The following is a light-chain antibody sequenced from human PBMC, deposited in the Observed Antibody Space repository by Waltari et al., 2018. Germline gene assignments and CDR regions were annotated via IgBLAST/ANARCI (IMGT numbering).Light chain of an antibody. CDR1: SSDIGSYVY. CDR3: SSFTGSGVL. J-gene: IGLJ2*01. Sequence: QSALTQPASVSGSPGQSITISCTGTSSDIGSYVYASWYQQHPGKAPKLLIYDVSNRPSWVSYRFAASKSGDTASLTISGLQAEDEADYYCSSFTGSGVLFGGGTKVTVL. CDR2: DVS. V-gene: IGLV2-14*03.